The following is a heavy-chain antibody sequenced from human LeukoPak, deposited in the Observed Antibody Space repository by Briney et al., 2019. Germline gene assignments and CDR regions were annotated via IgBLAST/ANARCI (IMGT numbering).Heavy chain of an antibody. CDR1: GFTFSSYG. CDR2: MYLSGTT. V-gene: IGHV4-4*02. J-gene: IGHJ4*02. Sequence: GSLRLSGAASGFTFSSYGMHWVRQAPGKGLEWIGEMYLSGTTHSNPSVKSRVTISIDKSKNQFFLNLSSVTAADTAVYYCAGLVGRYSSGLYYYYFDYWGQGTLVTVSS. CDR3: AGLVGRYSSGLYYYYFDY. D-gene: IGHD3-22*01.